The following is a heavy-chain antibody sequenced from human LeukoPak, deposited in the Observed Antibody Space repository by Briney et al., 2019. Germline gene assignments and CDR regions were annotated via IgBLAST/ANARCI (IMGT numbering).Heavy chain of an antibody. J-gene: IGHJ6*02. CDR2: IYYSGST. CDR1: GGSFSGYY. Sequence: SETLSLTCAVYGGSFSGYYWSWIRQPPGKGLEWIGYIYYSGSTNYNPSLKSRVTISVDTSKNQFSLKLSSVTAADTAVYYCARSLGNYYYGMDVWGQGTTVTVSS. CDR3: ARSLGNYYYGMDV. D-gene: IGHD1-26*01. V-gene: IGHV4-59*08.